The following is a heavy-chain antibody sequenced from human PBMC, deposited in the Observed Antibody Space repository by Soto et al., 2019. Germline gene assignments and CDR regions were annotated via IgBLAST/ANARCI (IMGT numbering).Heavy chain of an antibody. J-gene: IGHJ3*02. V-gene: IGHV3-48*01. CDR2: ISSSSISK. Sequence: PGGSLRLSCAASGFTFSSYSMNWVRQAPGKGLEWISYISSSSISKYYADSVQGRFTISRDNAKNSLYLQMNSLTAEDTAVYYCARDHLYAFDIWGQGTMVT. CDR3: ARDHLYAFDI. CDR1: GFTFSSYS.